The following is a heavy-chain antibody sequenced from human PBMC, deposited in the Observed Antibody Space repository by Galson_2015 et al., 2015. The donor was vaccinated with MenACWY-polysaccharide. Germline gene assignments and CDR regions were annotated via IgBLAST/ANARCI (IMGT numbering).Heavy chain of an antibody. J-gene: IGHJ4*02. CDR2: INTGTGNT. Sequence: SVKVSCKASGYIFTSHNIHWVRQAPGQGLEWMGWINTGTGNTKYSQNFQGRVTFTSDTSATTAYMELSSLRSEDTAVYYCARVDCGIVGCYLIDYGGQGTLVTVSS. V-gene: IGHV1-3*04. CDR3: ARVDCGIVGCYLIDY. CDR1: GYIFTSHN. D-gene: IGHD2-2*01.